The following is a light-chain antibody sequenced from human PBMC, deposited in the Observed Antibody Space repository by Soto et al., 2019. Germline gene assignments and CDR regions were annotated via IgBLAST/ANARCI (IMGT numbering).Light chain of an antibody. Sequence: EIVMTQSPATLSVSPGERVTLSCRASQSVSSSLAWYQQKPGQAPRLLIHGASTRAIGIPARFSGSGSETEFTLTISSLQSEDFAVYYCHQYNNGWTCGQGTKVEIK. V-gene: IGKV3-15*01. CDR3: HQYNNGWT. CDR2: GAS. CDR1: QSVSSS. J-gene: IGKJ1*01.